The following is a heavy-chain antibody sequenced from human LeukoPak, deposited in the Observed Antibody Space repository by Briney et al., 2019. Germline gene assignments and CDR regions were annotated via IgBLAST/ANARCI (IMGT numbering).Heavy chain of an antibody. CDR1: GGSISSGGYY. CDR3: AREGGTGAFDI. Sequence: SETLSLTCTVSGGSISSGGYYWSWIRQPPGKGLEWIAYIYDSGSTNYNPALKSRVTISVDTSKDQFSLKLSSVTAADTAVYYCAREGGTGAFDIWGQGTMVTVSP. V-gene: IGHV4-61*08. D-gene: IGHD1-14*01. CDR2: IYDSGST. J-gene: IGHJ3*02.